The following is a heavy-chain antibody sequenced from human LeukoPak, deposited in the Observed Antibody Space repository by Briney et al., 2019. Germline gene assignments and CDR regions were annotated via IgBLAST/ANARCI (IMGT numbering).Heavy chain of an antibody. CDR3: ATLDSTKSVL. D-gene: IGHD2-2*01. V-gene: IGHV3-7*01. J-gene: IGHJ1*01. CDR2: VKQDGTEK. Sequence: GGSLRLTCVASGFRFGRDWISWVRQAPGKGLEWVACVKQDGTEKNYVVSVWGRFTVSVDNGKNSLYLQMNSLRAEDTAKYYCATLDSTKSVLWGRGTAVIVSS. CDR1: GFRFGRDW.